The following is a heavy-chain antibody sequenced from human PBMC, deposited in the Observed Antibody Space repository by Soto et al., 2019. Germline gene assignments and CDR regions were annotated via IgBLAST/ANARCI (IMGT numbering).Heavy chain of an antibody. Sequence: GGSLRLSCAASGFTFSSSAMKWVRQAPGKGLEWVSVIGSGGDGIHYADSVKGRFTISRDNSKNTVNLQMNSLRAEDTAVYYCATYGQPLMDSWGQGTLVTGSS. CDR1: GFTFSSSA. CDR3: ATYGQPLMDS. J-gene: IGHJ4*02. CDR2: IGSGGDGI. D-gene: IGHD4-17*01. V-gene: IGHV3-23*01.